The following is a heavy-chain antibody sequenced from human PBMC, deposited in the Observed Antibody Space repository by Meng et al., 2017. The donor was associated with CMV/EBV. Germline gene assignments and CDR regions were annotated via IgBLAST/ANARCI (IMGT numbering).Heavy chain of an antibody. V-gene: IGHV3-9*01. CDR3: AKRASSGYYSLAFDI. J-gene: IGHJ3*02. CDR1: GFTFDDYA. CDR2: ISWNSGSI. D-gene: IGHD3-22*01. Sequence: SLKISCAASGFTFDDYAMHWVRKAPGKGLEWVSGISWNSGSIGYADSVKGRFTISRDNAKNSLYLQMNSLRAEDTALYYCAKRASSGYYSLAFDIWGQGTMVTVSS.